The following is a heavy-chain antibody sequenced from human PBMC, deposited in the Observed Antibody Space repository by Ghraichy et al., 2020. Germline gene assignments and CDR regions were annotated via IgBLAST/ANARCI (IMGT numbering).Heavy chain of an antibody. D-gene: IGHD3-3*01. CDR3: ARAIGSGYLPWFDP. Sequence: SQTLSLTCAVYGGSFSGYYWSWIRQPPGKGLEWIGEINHSGSTNYNPSLKSRVTISVDTSKNQFSLKLSSVTAADTAVYYCARAIGSGYLPWFDPWGQGTLVTVSS. J-gene: IGHJ5*02. V-gene: IGHV4-34*01. CDR2: INHSGST. CDR1: GGSFSGYY.